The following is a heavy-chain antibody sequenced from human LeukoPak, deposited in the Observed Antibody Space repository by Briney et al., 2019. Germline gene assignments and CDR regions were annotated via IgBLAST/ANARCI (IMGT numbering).Heavy chain of an antibody. J-gene: IGHJ5*02. CDR3: ARDGGIAAAGTGVNWFDP. V-gene: IGHV3-48*04. CDR1: GFTFSSYS. Sequence: GGSLRHSCAASGFTFSSYSMNWVRQAPGKGLEWVSYISSSSSTIYYAGSVKGRFTISRDNAKNSLYLQMNSLRAEDTAVYYCARDGGIAAAGTGVNWFDPWGQGTLVTVSS. D-gene: IGHD6-13*01. CDR2: ISSSSSTI.